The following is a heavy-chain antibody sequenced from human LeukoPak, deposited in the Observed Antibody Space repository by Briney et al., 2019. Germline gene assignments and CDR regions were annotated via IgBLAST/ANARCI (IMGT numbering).Heavy chain of an antibody. CDR3: AREGGSSRYFDY. CDR2: IYYSGST. J-gene: IGHJ4*02. CDR1: GGSISSSSYY. Sequence: SETLPLTCTVSGGSISSSSYYWGWIRQPPGKGLEWIGSIYYSGSTYYNPSLKSRVTMSVDTSKNLFSLNLSSVTAADTAVYYCAREGGSSRYFDYWGQGTLVTVSS. V-gene: IGHV4-39*07. D-gene: IGHD6-13*01.